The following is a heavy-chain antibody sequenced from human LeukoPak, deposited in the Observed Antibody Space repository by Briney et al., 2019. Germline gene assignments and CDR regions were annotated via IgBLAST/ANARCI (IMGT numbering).Heavy chain of an antibody. V-gene: IGHV3-23*01. CDR3: AKGGGSLLWFGELPYYFDY. J-gene: IGHJ4*02. CDR1: GFTFSSYA. CDR2: ISGSGGST. D-gene: IGHD3-10*01. Sequence: GGSLRLSCAASGFTFSSYAMSWVRQAPGKGLEWVSAISGSGGSTYYADSVKGRFTISRDNSKNTLYLQMNSLRAEDTAVYYCAKGGGSLLWFGELPYYFDYWGQGTLVTVSS.